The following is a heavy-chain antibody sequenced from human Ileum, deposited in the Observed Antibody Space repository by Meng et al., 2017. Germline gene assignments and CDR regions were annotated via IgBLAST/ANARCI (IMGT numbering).Heavy chain of an antibody. CDR2: ISAGEGNT. V-gene: IGHV1-3*01. CDR3: ARGQGYIKDY. CDR1: GYTFTTYA. J-gene: IGHJ4*02. Sequence: QVQLVQSGAEVQKPGASVRVSCNASGYTFTTYALHWLRQAPGQRPEWMGWISAGEGNTKYSQKFQGRVTITRDTSAGIAYVELSSLRFEDTAVYYCARGQGYIKDYWGQGTLVTVSS. D-gene: IGHD5-18*01.